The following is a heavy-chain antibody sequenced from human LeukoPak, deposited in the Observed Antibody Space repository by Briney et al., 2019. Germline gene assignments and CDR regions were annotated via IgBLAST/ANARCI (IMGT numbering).Heavy chain of an antibody. D-gene: IGHD2-2*01. Sequence: GESLKISCKGSGYSFTSYWIGWVRQMPGKGLEWMGIIYPGDSDTRYSPSFQGQVTISADKSISTAYLQWSSLKASDTAMYYCARRVGYCSSPSCLNWFAPWGKGTLVAVPS. J-gene: IGHJ5*02. CDR2: IYPGDSDT. CDR1: GYSFTSYW. CDR3: ARRVGYCSSPSCLNWFAP. V-gene: IGHV5-51*01.